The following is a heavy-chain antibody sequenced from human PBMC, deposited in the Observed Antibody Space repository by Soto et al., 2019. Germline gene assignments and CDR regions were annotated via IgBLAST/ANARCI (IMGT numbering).Heavy chain of an antibody. CDR1: GGYISTYY. D-gene: IGHD6-19*01. J-gene: IGHJ4*02. CDR2: IHASGNT. Sequence: SETLSLTCNVSGGYISTYYWSWIRQPAGKGLEWIGRIHASGNTDYNPSLKSRVTMSVDTSKNQFSLRLTSLTAADTAVYYCARTPGWYFDVWGQGTLVTVS. CDR3: ARTPGWYFDV. V-gene: IGHV4-4*07.